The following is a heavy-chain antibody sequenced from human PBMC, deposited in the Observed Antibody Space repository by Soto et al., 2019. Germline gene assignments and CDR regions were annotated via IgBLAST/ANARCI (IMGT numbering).Heavy chain of an antibody. CDR3: AKDMVAAAGNALDY. J-gene: IGHJ4*02. Sequence: SLRLSCAAXGFTFDDYAMHWVRQAPGKGLEWVSGISWNSGSIGYADSVKGRFTISRDNAKNSLYLQMNSLRAEDTALYYCAKDMVAAAGNALDYWGQGTLVTVSS. CDR2: ISWNSGSI. V-gene: IGHV3-9*01. CDR1: GFTFDDYA. D-gene: IGHD6-13*01.